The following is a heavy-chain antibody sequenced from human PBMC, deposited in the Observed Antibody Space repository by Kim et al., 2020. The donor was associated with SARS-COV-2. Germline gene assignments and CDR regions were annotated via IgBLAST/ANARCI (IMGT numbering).Heavy chain of an antibody. CDR1: GGTFSSYA. Sequence: SVKVSCKASGGTFSSYAISWVRQAPGQGLECIGGIIPIFGTANYAQKFQGRVTITADESTSTAYMELSSLRSEDTAVYYCARSPTLRGLADYWGQGTLVTVSS. V-gene: IGHV1-69*13. D-gene: IGHD3-16*01. CDR3: ARSPTLRGLADY. J-gene: IGHJ4*02. CDR2: IIPIFGTA.